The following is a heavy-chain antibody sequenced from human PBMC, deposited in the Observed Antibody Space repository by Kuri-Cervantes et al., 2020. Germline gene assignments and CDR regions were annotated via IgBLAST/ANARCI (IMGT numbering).Heavy chain of an antibody. CDR3: AKDFNPRSIVVVPAAGYDY. J-gene: IGHJ4*02. V-gene: IGHV3-43D*04. D-gene: IGHD2-2*01. Sequence: GGSLRLSCAASGFTFDDYAMHWVCQAPGKGLEWVSLISWDGGSTYYADSVKGRFTISRDNSKNSLYLQMNSLRAEDTALYYCAKDFNPRSIVVVPAAGYDYWGQGTLVTVSS. CDR1: GFTFDDYA. CDR2: ISWDGGST.